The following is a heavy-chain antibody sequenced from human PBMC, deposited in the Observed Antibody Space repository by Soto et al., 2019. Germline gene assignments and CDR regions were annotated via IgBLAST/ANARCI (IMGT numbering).Heavy chain of an antibody. V-gene: IGHV4-39*01. D-gene: IGHD6-13*01. CDR1: GDSISGSPYF. J-gene: IGHJ4*02. CDR2: IFYDGYT. CDR3: ARLQAAVPHY. Sequence: QVQLQESGPGLVMPSETLSLTCTVSGDSISGSPYFWGWIRQPPGKRLEWIGSIFYDGYTLYTPSLKSRVTISVETSKKQFSLKLTSVAAADTAIYFCARLQAAVPHYWGQGILVTVSS.